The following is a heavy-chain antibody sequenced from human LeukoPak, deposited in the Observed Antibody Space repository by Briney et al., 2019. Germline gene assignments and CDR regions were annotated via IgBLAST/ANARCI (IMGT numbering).Heavy chain of an antibody. Sequence: PGGSLRLSCVASGIDFNVYEFQWVRQSPGKGLEWVALISDNGLRTEYAESLKGRFTVSRDNSKNTVDLQMNNLRVEDTAVYFCACERRGYGYGTLDPWGQGTLVTVSS. CDR3: ACERRGYGYGTLDP. D-gene: IGHD5-12*01. J-gene: IGHJ5*02. CDR2: ISDNGLRT. V-gene: IGHV3-30*04. CDR1: GIDFNVYE.